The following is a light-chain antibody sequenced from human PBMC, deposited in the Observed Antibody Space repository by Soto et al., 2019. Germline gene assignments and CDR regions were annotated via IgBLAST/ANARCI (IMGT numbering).Light chain of an antibody. CDR2: GAS. Sequence: EVVLTQSPGTLSFSPGERSTLSFISSQSVAANYLAWYQQKRGQAPRLLIYGASSRATGIPDRFSGSGSGTDFTLTISRLEPEDFSVYYCHQYGTAPLTFGPGTKVDIK. CDR1: QSVAANY. J-gene: IGKJ3*01. CDR3: HQYGTAPLT. V-gene: IGKV3-20*01.